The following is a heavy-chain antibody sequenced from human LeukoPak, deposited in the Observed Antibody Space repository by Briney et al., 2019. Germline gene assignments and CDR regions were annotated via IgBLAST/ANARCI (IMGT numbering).Heavy chain of an antibody. J-gene: IGHJ4*02. CDR1: GGSFSGYY. Sequence: PSGTLSLTCAVYGGSFSGYYWSWIRQPPGKGLEWIGEINHSGSTNYNPSLKSRVTISVDTSKNQFSLKLSSVTAADTAVYYCARGTDIVVVVAATPYFDYWGQGTLVTVSS. D-gene: IGHD2-15*01. CDR2: INHSGST. V-gene: IGHV4-34*01. CDR3: ARGTDIVVVVAATPYFDY.